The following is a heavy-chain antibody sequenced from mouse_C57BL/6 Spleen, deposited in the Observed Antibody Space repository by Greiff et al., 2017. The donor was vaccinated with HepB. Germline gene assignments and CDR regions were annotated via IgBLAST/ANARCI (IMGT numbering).Heavy chain of an antibody. D-gene: IGHD1-2*01. CDR2: IYPGDGDT. Sequence: VQLQQSGPELVKPGASVKISCKASGYAFSSSWMNWVKQRPGKGLEWIGRIYPGDGDTSYNGKFKGKATLTADKSSSTAYMQLSSLTSEDSAVYFCARDEGDYWGQGTTLTVSS. V-gene: IGHV1-82*01. J-gene: IGHJ2*01. CDR3: ARDEGDY. CDR1: GYAFSSSW.